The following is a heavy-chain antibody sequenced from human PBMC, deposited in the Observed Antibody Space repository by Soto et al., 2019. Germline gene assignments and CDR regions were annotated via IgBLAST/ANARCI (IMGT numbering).Heavy chain of an antibody. CDR1: GFTFSNAW. V-gene: IGHV3-15*01. J-gene: IGHJ6*02. D-gene: IGHD3-16*01. Sequence: EVQLVESGGGLVKPGGSLRLSCAASGFTFSNAWMSWVRQAPGKGLEWVGRIKSKTDGGTTDYAAPVKGRFTISRDDSKNTLYLQMNSLKTADTAVYYCLLGYYYYGMDVWGQGTTVTVSS. CDR3: LLGYYYYGMDV. CDR2: IKSKTDGGTT.